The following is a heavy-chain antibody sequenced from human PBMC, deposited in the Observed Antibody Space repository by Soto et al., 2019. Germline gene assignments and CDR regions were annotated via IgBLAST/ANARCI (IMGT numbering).Heavy chain of an antibody. V-gene: IGHV1-69*01. D-gene: IGHD3-10*01. CDR2: IIPIFGTA. J-gene: IGHJ6*02. CDR1: GGSFNRHT. Sequence: QVQLVQSGAEVRKPGSSVRVSCKASGGSFNRHTISWVRQAPGQGLAWMGGIIPIFGTANHAQKFQGRVTITADESTSTAYRELSSLRSEDTAVYYCARTYYYGSGAPLPGYYGMDVWGQGTTVTVSS. CDR3: ARTYYYGSGAPLPGYYGMDV.